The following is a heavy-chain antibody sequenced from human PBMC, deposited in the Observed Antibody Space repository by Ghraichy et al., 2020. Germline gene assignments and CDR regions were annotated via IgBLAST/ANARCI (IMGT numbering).Heavy chain of an antibody. J-gene: IGHJ6*02. Sequence: GGSLRLSCAASGFTFNNYWMTWVRQAPGKGLEWVANIKQDGSDKSYVDSVTGRFTISRDNAKKSLYLQMNSLRAEDTAMYYCAKNIVATGKNLYYYYGMDVWGQGTTVTVSS. CDR2: IKQDGSDK. D-gene: IGHD5-12*01. V-gene: IGHV3-7*01. CDR1: GFTFNNYW. CDR3: AKNIVATGKNLYYYYGMDV.